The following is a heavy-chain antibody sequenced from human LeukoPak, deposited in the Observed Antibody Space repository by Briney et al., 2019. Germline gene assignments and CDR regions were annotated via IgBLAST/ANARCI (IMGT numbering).Heavy chain of an antibody. D-gene: IGHD3-22*01. Sequence: GGSLRLSCAASGFTFSSYAMSWVRQAPGKGLEWVLAISGSGGTTYYADSVRGRFTISRDNSKNTLYLQMNSLRAEDTAVCYCAKDRSGYPYYFDFWGQGTLVTVSS. J-gene: IGHJ4*02. V-gene: IGHV3-23*01. CDR3: AKDRSGYPYYFDF. CDR2: ISGSGGTT. CDR1: GFTFSSYA.